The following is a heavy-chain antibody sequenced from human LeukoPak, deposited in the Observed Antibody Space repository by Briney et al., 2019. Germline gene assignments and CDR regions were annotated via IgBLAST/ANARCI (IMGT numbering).Heavy chain of an antibody. CDR3: ARDLSAGYSSNWYDY. CDR2: IGTAGDT. J-gene: IGHJ5*01. D-gene: IGHD6-13*01. V-gene: IGHV3-13*01. Sequence: GGSLRLSCAASGFTFSSYDMHWVRQATGKGLEWVSAIGTAGDTYYPGSVKGRFTVSRENAKNSLYLQMNSLRAEDTAVYYCARDLSAGYSSNWYDYWGQGTLVTVSS. CDR1: GFTFSSYD.